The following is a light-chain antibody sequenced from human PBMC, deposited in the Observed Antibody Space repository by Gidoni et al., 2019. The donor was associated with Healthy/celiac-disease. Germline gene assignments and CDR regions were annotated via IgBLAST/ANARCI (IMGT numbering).Light chain of an antibody. CDR3: QSADSSGTRLV. CDR1: ALPKQY. Sequence: SYELTQPASVSVSPGQTARITCSGDALPKQYAYWYQQKPGPAPVLVIYKDSERPSGLPERFSGSSSGTTVTLPISGVQAEDEADYYCQSADSSGTRLVFGGGTKLTVL. J-gene: IGLJ3*02. V-gene: IGLV3-25*03. CDR2: KDS.